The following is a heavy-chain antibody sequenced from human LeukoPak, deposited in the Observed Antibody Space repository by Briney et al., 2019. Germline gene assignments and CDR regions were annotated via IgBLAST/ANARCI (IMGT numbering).Heavy chain of an antibody. J-gene: IGHJ3*02. Sequence: ASVKVSCMASGYTFTSYDINWVRQATGQGLEWMGWMNPNSGNTGYAQKFQGRVTMTRNTSISTAYMELSSLRSEDTAVYYCATDSSGYDAFDIWGQGTMVTVSS. V-gene: IGHV1-8*01. D-gene: IGHD3-22*01. CDR2: MNPNSGNT. CDR3: ATDSSGYDAFDI. CDR1: GYTFTSYD.